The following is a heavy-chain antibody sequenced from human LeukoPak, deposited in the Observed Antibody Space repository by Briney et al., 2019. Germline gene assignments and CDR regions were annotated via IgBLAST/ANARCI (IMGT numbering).Heavy chain of an antibody. D-gene: IGHD4-11*01. CDR3: ARGSVIVDY. CDR2: IYYSAST. Sequence: SETLSLTCTVSGGSISSYYWSWIRQPPGKGLEWIGYIYYSASTNYNPSLKSRVTISVDTSKNQFSLKLSSVTAADTAVYYCARGSVIVDYWGQGTLVTVSS. J-gene: IGHJ4*02. CDR1: GGSISSYY. V-gene: IGHV4-59*01.